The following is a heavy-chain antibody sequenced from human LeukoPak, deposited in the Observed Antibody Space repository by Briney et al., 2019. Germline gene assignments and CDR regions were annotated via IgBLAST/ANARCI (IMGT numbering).Heavy chain of an antibody. CDR2: IFISGST. CDR1: GASIDSHY. D-gene: IGHD2-15*01. J-gene: IGHJ4*02. V-gene: IGHV4-4*07. CDR3: ARALNPLPGTYYFDY. Sequence: SETLSLTCTVSGASIDSHYWSWIRQPAGKGLEWIGRIFISGSTNYNSSLQSRVTMSVDTSKNQFSLKLTSVTAADTAVYYCARALNPLPGTYYFDYWGQGTLVTVSS.